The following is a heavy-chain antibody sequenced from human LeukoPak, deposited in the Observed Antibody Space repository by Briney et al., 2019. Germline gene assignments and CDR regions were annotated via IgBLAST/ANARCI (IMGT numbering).Heavy chain of an antibody. CDR2: INPNSGGT. Sequence: ASVKVSCKASGYTFTGYYMHWVRQAPGQGLEWMGWINPNSGGTNYAQKFQGRVTMTRATSISTAYMELSRLRSDDTAVYYCARTLPRITMVRGVIGGYYMDVWGKGTTVTVSS. J-gene: IGHJ6*03. V-gene: IGHV1-2*02. CDR3: ARTLPRITMVRGVIGGYYMDV. CDR1: GYTFTGYY. D-gene: IGHD3-10*01.